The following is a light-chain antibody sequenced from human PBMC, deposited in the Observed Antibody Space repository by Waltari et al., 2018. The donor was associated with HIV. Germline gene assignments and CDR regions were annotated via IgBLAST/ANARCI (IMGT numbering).Light chain of an antibody. CDR2: NTN. CDR3: QSSDSTLSGSV. J-gene: IGLJ2*01. V-gene: IGLV1-40*01. Sequence: QSVLTHPPSLSGAPGQRVTPSCTGRNSNIGTHAVHWYQHFPGTAPQLLIYNTNWRPAGVPDRCSGSKSGTSASLAITGLQAEDEADYFCQSSDSTLSGSVFGGGTKLTVL. CDR1: NSNIGTHA.